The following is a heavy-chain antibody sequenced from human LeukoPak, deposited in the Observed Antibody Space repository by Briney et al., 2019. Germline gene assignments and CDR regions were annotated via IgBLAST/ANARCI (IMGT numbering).Heavy chain of an antibody. D-gene: IGHD1-26*01. V-gene: IGHV1-18*01. J-gene: IGHJ4*02. CDR2: ISAYNGNT. CDR1: GYTFTSYG. Sequence: ASVKVSCKASGYTFTSYGISWVRQAPGQGLEWMGWISAYNGNTNYAQKLQGRVTMTTDTSTSTAYMELRSLRSDDTAVYYCARVQSRYRELQGLYDYWGQGTLVTVSS. CDR3: ARVQSRYRELQGLYDY.